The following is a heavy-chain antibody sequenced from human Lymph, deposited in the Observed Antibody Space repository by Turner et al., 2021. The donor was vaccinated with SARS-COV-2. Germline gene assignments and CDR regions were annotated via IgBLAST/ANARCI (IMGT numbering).Heavy chain of an antibody. CDR2: ISSSGGST. CDR3: ARVLPYGDYFDF. D-gene: IGHD4-17*01. V-gene: IGHV3-23*01. CDR1: GFTFSSYA. Sequence: EVQLLESGGGLVQPGGSLRLSCADSGFTFSSYAMSWVRQAPGKGLEWVSTISSSGGSTYYADSVKGRFTISRDNSKNTLYLQMNSLRADDTAVYYCARVLPYGDYFDFWGQGTLVTVSS. J-gene: IGHJ4*02.